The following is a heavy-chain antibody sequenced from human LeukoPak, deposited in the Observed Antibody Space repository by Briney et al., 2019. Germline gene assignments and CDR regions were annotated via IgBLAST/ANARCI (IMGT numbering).Heavy chain of an antibody. D-gene: IGHD2-2*01. J-gene: IGHJ4*02. Sequence: ASVKVSCQASGYTFTGYYMHWVRQAPGQGLEWMGWINPNSGGTNYAQNFQGRVTMTRDTSISTAYMELSRLRSDDTAVYYCARGAFTSHYDYWGQGTLVTVSS. V-gene: IGHV1-2*02. CDR1: GYTFTGYY. CDR2: INPNSGGT. CDR3: ARGAFTSHYDY.